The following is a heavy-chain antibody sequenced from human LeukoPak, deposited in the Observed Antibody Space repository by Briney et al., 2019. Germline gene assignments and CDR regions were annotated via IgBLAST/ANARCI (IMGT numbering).Heavy chain of an antibody. J-gene: IGHJ5*02. Sequence: SETLSLTCAVYGGSFSGYYWSWIRQPPGKGLEWIGEINHSGSTNYNPSLKSRVTISVDTSKNQFSLKLSSVTAADTAVYYCARGQYSSGSSGWFDPWGQGTLVTVSS. D-gene: IGHD6-19*01. CDR3: ARGQYSSGSSGWFDP. CDR2: INHSGST. CDR1: GGSFSGYY. V-gene: IGHV4-34*01.